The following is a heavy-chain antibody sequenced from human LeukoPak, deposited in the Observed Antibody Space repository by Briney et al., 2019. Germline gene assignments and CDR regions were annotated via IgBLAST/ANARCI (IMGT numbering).Heavy chain of an antibody. D-gene: IGHD2-15*01. Sequence: ASVKVSCKASGGTFSSYAISWVRQAPGQGLEWMGGIIPIFGTANYAQKFQGRVTITADESTSTAYMELSSLRSEDTAVYYCARDSDCSGGSCYLYYWGQGTLVTVSS. J-gene: IGHJ4*02. CDR2: IIPIFGTA. V-gene: IGHV1-69*13. CDR1: GGTFSSYA. CDR3: ARDSDCSGGSCYLYY.